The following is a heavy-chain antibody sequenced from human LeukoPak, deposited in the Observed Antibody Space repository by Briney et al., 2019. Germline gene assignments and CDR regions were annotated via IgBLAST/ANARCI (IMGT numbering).Heavy chain of an antibody. D-gene: IGHD3-22*01. CDR3: AKDFWQNYYDSSGYYDAFDI. CDR1: GFTFSDYY. CDR2: ISSSGSTI. J-gene: IGHJ3*02. Sequence: GGSLRLSCAASGFTFSDYYMSWIRQAPGKGLEWVSYISSSGSTIYYADSVKGRFTISRDNSKNTLYLQMNSLRAEDTAVYYCAKDFWQNYYDSSGYYDAFDIWGQGTMVTVSS. V-gene: IGHV3-11*04.